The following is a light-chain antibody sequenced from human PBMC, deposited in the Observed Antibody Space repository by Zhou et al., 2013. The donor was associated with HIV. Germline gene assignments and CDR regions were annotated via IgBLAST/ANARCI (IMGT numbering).Light chain of an antibody. CDR1: EGINNY. V-gene: IGKV1-27*01. CDR2: GAY. CDR3: QQLNSYLLT. Sequence: DIQMIQSPSSLSASVGDRVTITCRATEGINNYVAWYQQKPGKVPKLLIYGAYTLQSGVPSRFSGSGSGTSFTLTISSLQPEDFATYYCQQLNSYLLTFGGGTKVEIK. J-gene: IGKJ4*01.